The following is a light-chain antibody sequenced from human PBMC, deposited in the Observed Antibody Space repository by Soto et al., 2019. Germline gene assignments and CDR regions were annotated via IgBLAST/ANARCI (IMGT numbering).Light chain of an antibody. Sequence: ESMLTQSPGTLSLSPGERATLSCRASQSVSTRYLAWYQQKPGQAPRLLIYGASTRATGIPARFSGGGSGTEFTLTISSLQSEDFAVYYCQHYNNWPPWTFGQGTKVETK. V-gene: IGKV3-15*01. CDR1: QSVSTRY. J-gene: IGKJ1*01. CDR3: QHYNNWPPWT. CDR2: GAS.